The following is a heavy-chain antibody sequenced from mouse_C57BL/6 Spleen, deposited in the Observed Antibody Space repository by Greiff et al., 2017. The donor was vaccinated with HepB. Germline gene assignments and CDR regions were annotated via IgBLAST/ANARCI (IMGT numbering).Heavy chain of an antibody. D-gene: IGHD2-2*01. CDR1: GYTFTDYN. Sequence: VQLKQSGPELVKPGASVKIPCKASGYTFTDYNMDWVKQSHGKSLEWIGDINPNNGGTIYNQKFKGKSTLTVDKSSSTSYMEIRSLTSEDTAVYSCARVTRMVKNYAMDYWGQGTSGTVSS. V-gene: IGHV1-18*01. CDR3: ARVTRMVKNYAMDY. CDR2: INPNNGGT. J-gene: IGHJ4*01.